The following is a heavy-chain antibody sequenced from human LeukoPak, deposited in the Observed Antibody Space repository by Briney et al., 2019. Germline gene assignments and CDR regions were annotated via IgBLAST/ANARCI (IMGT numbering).Heavy chain of an antibody. J-gene: IGHJ4*02. D-gene: IGHD1-26*01. CDR2: TYYRSKWYN. V-gene: IGHV6-1*01. CDR3: ARGWGLGQDSYFDY. CDR1: GDSVSSNTAA. Sequence: SQTLSLTCAISGDSVSSNTAAWNWIRQSPSRGLEWLRRTYYRSKWYNDYAVSVKSRITINPDTSKNQFSLQVNSVTPEDTAVYYCARGWGLGQDSYFDYWGQGSLVTVSS.